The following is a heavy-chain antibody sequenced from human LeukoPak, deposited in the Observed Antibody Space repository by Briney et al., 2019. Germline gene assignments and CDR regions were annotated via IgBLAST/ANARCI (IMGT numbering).Heavy chain of an antibody. CDR1: GFTSSFYA. Sequence: GGSLRLSCAASGFTSSFYAMSWDRQTPEKGLEWVASMSSSGDVTYYVASVKGRFTISRDNSRYTLYLQMNSLRVEDTAIYYCAKDRPNYHETNGHYYRRDGDSWGQGTLVTVSS. D-gene: IGHD3-22*01. CDR3: AKDRPNYHETNGHYYRRDGDS. CDR2: MSSSGDVT. V-gene: IGHV3-23*01. J-gene: IGHJ5*01.